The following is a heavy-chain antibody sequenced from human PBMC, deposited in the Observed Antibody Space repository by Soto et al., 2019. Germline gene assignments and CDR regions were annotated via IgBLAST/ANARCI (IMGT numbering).Heavy chain of an antibody. CDR3: ARQGSNEYYYYGMDV. Sequence: QVQLVQSGAEVKKPGSSVKVSCKASGGTFSSYAIHWVRQAPGQGLEWMGGIIRIFGTPDYAQRFQGRVTITADESTSTAYMELSSLRSEDTAVYYCARQGSNEYYYYGMDVWGQGTTVTVSS. D-gene: IGHD3-10*01. V-gene: IGHV1-69*12. CDR2: IIRIFGTP. J-gene: IGHJ6*02. CDR1: GGTFSSYA.